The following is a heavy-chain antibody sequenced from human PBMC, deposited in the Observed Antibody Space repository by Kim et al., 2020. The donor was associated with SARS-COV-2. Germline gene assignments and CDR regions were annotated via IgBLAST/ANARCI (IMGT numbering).Heavy chain of an antibody. J-gene: IGHJ5*02. V-gene: IGHV4-59*01. D-gene: IGHD3-10*01. Sequence: SETLSLTCTVSGGSMSNYYWSWIRQAPGKGLEWIGYIYYSGSTNYNPSLKSRVTISVDTSQNQFSLKLRSVTAADTAVYYCARDAQNYYCSGNWFDPWGQGTLVTVSS. CDR3: ARDAQNYYCSGNWFDP. CDR2: IYYSGST. CDR1: GGSMSNYY.